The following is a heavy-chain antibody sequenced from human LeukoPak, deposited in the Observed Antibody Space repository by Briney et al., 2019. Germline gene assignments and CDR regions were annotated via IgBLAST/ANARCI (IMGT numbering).Heavy chain of an antibody. V-gene: IGHV4-4*07. J-gene: IGHJ5*02. Sequence: SETLSLTCTVSGGSISSYYWGWIRQPAGKGLEWIGRIYTSGSTNYNPSLKSRVTMSVDTSKNQFSLKLSSVTAADTAVYYCARYCSSTSCYPARGHWFDPWGQGTLVTVSS. D-gene: IGHD2-2*01. CDR1: GGSISSYY. CDR2: IYTSGST. CDR3: ARYCSSTSCYPARGHWFDP.